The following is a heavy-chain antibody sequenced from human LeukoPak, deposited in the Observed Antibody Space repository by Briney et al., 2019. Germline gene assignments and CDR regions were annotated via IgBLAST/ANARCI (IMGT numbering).Heavy chain of an antibody. CDR2: ISGSGGST. Sequence: PGGSLRLSCAASGFTFSSYAMSWVRQAPGKGLEWVSAISGSGGSTYYADSVKGRFTISRDNSKNTLYLQMNSLRAEDAAVYYCAKTTRITIFGVVSSHYFDYWGQGTLVTVSS. CDR1: GFTFSSYA. J-gene: IGHJ4*02. CDR3: AKTTRITIFGVVSSHYFDY. V-gene: IGHV3-23*01. D-gene: IGHD3-3*01.